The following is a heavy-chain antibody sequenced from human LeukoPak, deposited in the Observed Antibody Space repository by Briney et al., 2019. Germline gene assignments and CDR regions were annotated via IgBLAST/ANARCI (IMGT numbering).Heavy chain of an antibody. D-gene: IGHD1-26*01. Sequence: GGSLRLSCAASGFTFSSYSMNWVRQAPGKGLEWVSSISSSSSYIYYADSVKGRFTISRVNAKNSLYLQMNSLRAEDTAVYYCARGSVGATGFDYWGQGTLVTVSS. CDR2: ISSSSSYI. CDR3: ARGSVGATGFDY. CDR1: GFTFSSYS. J-gene: IGHJ4*02. V-gene: IGHV3-21*01.